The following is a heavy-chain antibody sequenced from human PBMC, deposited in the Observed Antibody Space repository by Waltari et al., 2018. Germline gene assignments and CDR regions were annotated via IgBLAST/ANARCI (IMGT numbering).Heavy chain of an antibody. V-gene: IGHV3-7*01. CDR3: ARSVPFDY. Sequence: EVQLVESGGGLVQPGGSLSLSCAASGFPFSSYWMSWFRQAPGKGLEWVANIKQDGSEKYYVDSVKGRFTISRDNAKNSLYLQMNSLRAEDTAVYYCARSVPFDYWGQGTLVTVSS. J-gene: IGHJ4*02. D-gene: IGHD6-6*01. CDR1: GFPFSSYW. CDR2: IKQDGSEK.